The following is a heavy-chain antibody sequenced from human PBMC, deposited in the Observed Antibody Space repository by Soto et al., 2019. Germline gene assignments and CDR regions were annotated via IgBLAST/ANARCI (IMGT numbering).Heavy chain of an antibody. CDR2: ISGDGSST. Sequence: EVQLVESGGGLVQPGGSLRLSCAASGFTFSSYWMYWVRQAPGKGLVWVSRISGDGSSTTYADSVKGRFTISRDNAKNTLYLQMSRLRAEDTAVYYCARVYGMDVWGQGTTVTVSS. J-gene: IGHJ6*02. V-gene: IGHV3-74*01. CDR3: ARVYGMDV. CDR1: GFTFSSYW.